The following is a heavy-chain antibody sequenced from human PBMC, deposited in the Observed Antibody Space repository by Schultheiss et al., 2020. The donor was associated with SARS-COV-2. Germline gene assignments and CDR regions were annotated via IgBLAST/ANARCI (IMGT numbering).Heavy chain of an antibody. J-gene: IGHJ4*02. CDR2: ISYDGINK. CDR1: GFTVSSNY. V-gene: IGHV3-30*18. D-gene: IGHD6-6*01. CDR3: AKEHSSSSLWYFDS. Sequence: GSLRLSCAASGFTVSSNYMSWVRQAPGKGLEWVASISYDGINKHYGDSVTGRFTISRDNSKNTLYLQMDNLRAEDTAVYYCAKEHSSSSLWYFDSWGQGTLVTVSS.